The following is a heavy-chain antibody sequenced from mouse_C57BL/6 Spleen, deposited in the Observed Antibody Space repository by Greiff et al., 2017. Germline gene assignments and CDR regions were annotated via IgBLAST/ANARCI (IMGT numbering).Heavy chain of an antibody. D-gene: IGHD1-1*01. V-gene: IGHV1-80*01. CDR2: IYPGDGDT. J-gene: IGHJ3*01. Sequence: VQLQQSGAELVKPGASVKISCKASGYAFSSYWMNWVKQRPGKGLEWIGQIYPGDGDTNYNGKFNGKATLTADKSSSTAYMQLSSLTSEDSAVYFCARTHYGSSSWFAYWGQGTLVTVSA. CDR1: GYAFSSYW. CDR3: ARTHYGSSSWFAY.